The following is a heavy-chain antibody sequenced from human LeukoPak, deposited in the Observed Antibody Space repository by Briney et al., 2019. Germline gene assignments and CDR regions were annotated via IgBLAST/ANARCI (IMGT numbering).Heavy chain of an antibody. D-gene: IGHD6-19*01. CDR1: GFTFSSYW. J-gene: IGHJ6*02. Sequence: GGSLRLSCAASGFTFSSYWMHWVRQAPGKGLVWVSRINSDGSSTSYADSVKGRFTISRDNAKNTLYLQMNSLRAEDTAVYYCARLISSGWYTRDGMGVWGQGTTVTVSS. CDR3: ARLISSGWYTRDGMGV. V-gene: IGHV3-74*01. CDR2: INSDGSST.